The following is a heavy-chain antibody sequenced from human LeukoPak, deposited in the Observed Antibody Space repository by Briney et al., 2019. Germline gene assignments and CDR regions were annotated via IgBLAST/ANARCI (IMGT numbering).Heavy chain of an antibody. CDR3: ARERTYYYDSSGYHNDY. Sequence: GGSLRLSCAASGLTFSDYYMSWIRQAPGKGLEWVSYISSSGSTIYYADSVKGRFTISRDNAENSLYLQMNSLRAEDTAVYYCARERTYYYDSSGYHNDYWGQGTLVTVSS. J-gene: IGHJ4*02. CDR2: ISSSGSTI. CDR1: GLTFSDYY. V-gene: IGHV3-11*04. D-gene: IGHD3-22*01.